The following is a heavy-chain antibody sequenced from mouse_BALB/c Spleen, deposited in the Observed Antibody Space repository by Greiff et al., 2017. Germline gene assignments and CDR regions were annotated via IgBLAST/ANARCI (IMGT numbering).Heavy chain of an antibody. CDR3: ARSGSSYAMDY. CDR2: ISYSGST. CDR1: GYSITSDYA. J-gene: IGHJ4*01. D-gene: IGHD1-1*01. V-gene: IGHV3-2*02. Sequence: DVQLQESGPGLVKPSQSLSLTCTVTGYSITSDYAWNWIRQFPGNKLEWMGYISYSGSTSYNPSLKSRISITRDKSKNQFFLQLNSVTTEDTATYYCARSGSSYAMDYWGQGTSVTVAS.